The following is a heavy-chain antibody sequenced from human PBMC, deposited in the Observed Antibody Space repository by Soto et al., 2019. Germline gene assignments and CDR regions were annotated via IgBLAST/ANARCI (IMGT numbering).Heavy chain of an antibody. Sequence: QVQLVQSGAEVKKPGSSVKVSCKASGGTFNSYAISWVRQAPGQGLEWMGGIIPIFGTGNYAQKFQGRVAITADEPTSTACMELSSLRAEYTAVYYCARDIKNAFFYGMAVWGQGTTVTVSS. CDR1: GGTFNSYA. D-gene: IGHD2-2*01. J-gene: IGHJ6*02. CDR2: IIPIFGTG. V-gene: IGHV1-69*01. CDR3: ARDIKNAFFYGMAV.